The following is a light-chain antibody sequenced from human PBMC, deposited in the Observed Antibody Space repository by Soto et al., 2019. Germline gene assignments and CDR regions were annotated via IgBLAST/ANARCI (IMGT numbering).Light chain of an antibody. CDR1: STDVGTYTL. J-gene: IGLJ3*02. V-gene: IGLV2-23*02. Sequence: QSALTQPASVSGSAGQSITISCTGSSTDVGTYTLLSWYQQHPGKAPKALIYEVNKRPSGVSDRFSGSKSGNTASLTISGLQAEDEADYYCCSYGGNYNRVFGGGTKLTVL. CDR2: EVN. CDR3: CSYGGNYNRV.